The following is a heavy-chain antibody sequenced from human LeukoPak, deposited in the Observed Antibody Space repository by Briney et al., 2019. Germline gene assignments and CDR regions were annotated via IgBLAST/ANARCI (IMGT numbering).Heavy chain of an antibody. D-gene: IGHD3-22*01. J-gene: IGHJ4*02. V-gene: IGHV1-18*01. CDR1: GYTFTSSG. Sequence: ASVKVSCKASGYTFTSSGISWVRQAPGQGLEWMGWISAYNGNTNYAQKLQGRVTMTTDTSTSTAYMELRSLRYDDTAVYYSARGDDYDIGALEPDPLDDWGQGTLVTVSS. CDR2: ISAYNGNT. CDR3: ARGDDYDIGALEPDPLDD.